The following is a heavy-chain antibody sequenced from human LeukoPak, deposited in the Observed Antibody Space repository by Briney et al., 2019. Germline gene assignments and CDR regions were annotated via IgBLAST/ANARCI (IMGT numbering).Heavy chain of an antibody. CDR3: ARTYYSGSGTYQRWFDP. V-gene: IGHV3-33*01. CDR2: IWYDGRNK. J-gene: IGHJ5*02. CDR1: GFTFSSYG. Sequence: GGSLRLSCAASGFTFSSYGMHWVRQAPGKGLEWVALIWYDGRNKCYGDSVKGRFTISRDNTKNTLYLQMDSLRAEDTAVYYCARTYYSGSGTYQRWFDPWGQGTLVTVSS. D-gene: IGHD3-10*01.